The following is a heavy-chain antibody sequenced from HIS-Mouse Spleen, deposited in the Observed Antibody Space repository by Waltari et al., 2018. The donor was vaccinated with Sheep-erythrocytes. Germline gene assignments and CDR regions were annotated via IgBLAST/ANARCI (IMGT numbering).Heavy chain of an antibody. J-gene: IGHJ5*02. Sequence: QVQLVESGGGVVQPGRSLRRSCAASGFTFSSYGMHWVRQAPGKGLEWVAVISYDGSNKYYADSVKGRFTISRDNSKNTLYLQMNSLRAEDTAVYYCAKVGATGWFDPWGQGTLVTVSS. CDR2: ISYDGSNK. CDR1: GFTFSSYG. CDR3: AKVGATGWFDP. V-gene: IGHV3-30*18. D-gene: IGHD1-26*01.